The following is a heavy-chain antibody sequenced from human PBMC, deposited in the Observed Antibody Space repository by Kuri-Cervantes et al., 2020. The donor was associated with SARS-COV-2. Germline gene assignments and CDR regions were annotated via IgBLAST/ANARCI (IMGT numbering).Heavy chain of an antibody. CDR3: AGGFAMVRSMDV. J-gene: IGHJ6*02. Sequence: SLRLSWVVSRFTVSRNYMSCVRQVQGKGLEWVAVTYSGGKAYYPDSVKGRFTISTDASKNTLYLHLNSLRAEDSAVYYCAGGFAMVRSMDVWGQGTTVTVSS. D-gene: IGHD3-10*01. V-gene: IGHV3-53*01. CDR2: TYSGGKA. CDR1: RFTVSRNY.